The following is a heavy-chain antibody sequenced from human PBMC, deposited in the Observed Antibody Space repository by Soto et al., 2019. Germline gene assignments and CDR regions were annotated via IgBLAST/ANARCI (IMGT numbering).Heavy chain of an antibody. D-gene: IGHD3-22*01. CDR1: GYTFTSYY. CDR2: INPSGGST. CDR3: ARGHYDSSGYYFRPGDYFDY. J-gene: IGHJ4*02. Sequence: WASVKVSCKASGYTFTSYYMHWVRQAPGQGLEWMGIINPSGGSTSYAQKFQGRVTMTRDTSTSTVYMELSSLRSEDTAVYCCARGHYDSSGYYFRPGDYFDYWGQGTLVTVSS. V-gene: IGHV1-46*01.